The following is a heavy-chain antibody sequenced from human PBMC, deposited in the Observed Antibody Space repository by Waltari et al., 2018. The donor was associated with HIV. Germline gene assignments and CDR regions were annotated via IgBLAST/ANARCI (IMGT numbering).Heavy chain of an antibody. CDR2: ISSSGSTI. Sequence: EVQLVESGGGLVQPEESLRLSCAASGFVFSSYSMNWVRQAPGEGLELISVISSSGSTIYYADFVKGRFTVSRDNAENSLYLQMNSLRDEDTAVYYCVRDPKTSWGELDYWGQGTLVAVSS. J-gene: IGHJ4*02. CDR3: VRDPKTSWGELDY. CDR1: GFVFSSYS. D-gene: IGHD3-16*01. V-gene: IGHV3-48*02.